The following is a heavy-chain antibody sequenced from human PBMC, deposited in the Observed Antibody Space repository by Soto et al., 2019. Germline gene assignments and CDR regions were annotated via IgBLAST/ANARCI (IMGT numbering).Heavy chain of an antibody. CDR2: IYYSGST. CDR3: ARESGSHQIDY. D-gene: IGHD1-26*01. CDR1: GGSISSYY. Sequence: PSETLSLTCTVSGGSISSYYWSWIRQPPGKGLEWIGYIYYSGSTNYNPSLKSRVTISVDTSKNQFSLKLSSVTAADTAVYYCARESGSHQIDYWGQGTLVTVS. V-gene: IGHV4-59*01. J-gene: IGHJ4*02.